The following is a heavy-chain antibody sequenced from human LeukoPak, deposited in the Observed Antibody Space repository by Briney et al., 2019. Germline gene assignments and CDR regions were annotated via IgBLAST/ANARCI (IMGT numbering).Heavy chain of an antibody. Sequence: GGSLRLSCAASGFTFSSYAMSWVRQAPGKGLEWVSAITNSGGTTYYADSVKGRFTISRDNSKNTLYLQMNSLRAEDTAVYYCARDQGVVVHGKYHYYGMDVWGQGTTVTVSS. V-gene: IGHV3-23*01. CDR2: ITNSGGTT. D-gene: IGHD3-22*01. CDR3: ARDQGVVVHGKYHYYGMDV. CDR1: GFTFSSYA. J-gene: IGHJ6*02.